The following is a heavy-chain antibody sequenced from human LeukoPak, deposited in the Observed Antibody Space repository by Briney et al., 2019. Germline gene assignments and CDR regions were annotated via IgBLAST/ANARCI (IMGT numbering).Heavy chain of an antibody. CDR3: AKLTRGGYEKFDF. D-gene: IGHD5-12*01. CDR2: IYPGDSET. V-gene: IGHV5-51*01. Sequence: GGSLKISCQGSGYSFNTYWIAWVRHMPGKGLECMGIIYPGDSETAYSPSFQGQVTISADKSISTAYLQWSSLKGSDTAMYYCAKLTRGGYEKFDFWGQGTLITVSS. J-gene: IGHJ4*02. CDR1: GYSFNTYW.